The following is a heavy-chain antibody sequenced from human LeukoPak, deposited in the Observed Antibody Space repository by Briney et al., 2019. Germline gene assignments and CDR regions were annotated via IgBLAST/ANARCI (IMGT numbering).Heavy chain of an antibody. Sequence: ASVKVSCKASGYTFTSYYMHWVRQAPGQGLEWMGIINPSGGSTSYAQKFQGRVTMTRDTFTSTVYMELSSLRSEDTAVYYCASNLRELVRFSYYYYGMDVWGKGTTVTVSS. CDR3: ASNLRELVRFSYYYYGMDV. J-gene: IGHJ6*04. D-gene: IGHD6-13*01. V-gene: IGHV1-46*01. CDR2: INPSGGST. CDR1: GYTFTSYY.